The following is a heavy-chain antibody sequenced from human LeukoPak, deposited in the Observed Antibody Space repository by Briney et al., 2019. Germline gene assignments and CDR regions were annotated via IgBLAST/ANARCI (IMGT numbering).Heavy chain of an antibody. CDR2: ISSSSSYI. Sequence: GGSLRLSCAASGFTFSSYSMNWVRQAPGKGLEWVSSISSSSSYIYYADSVKGRFTISRDNAKNSLYLQMNSLRAEDTAVYYCARARSYYYDSSGYLPNPFDYWGQGTLVTVSS. J-gene: IGHJ4*02. CDR1: GFTFSSYS. CDR3: ARARSYYYDSSGYLPNPFDY. V-gene: IGHV3-21*01. D-gene: IGHD3-22*01.